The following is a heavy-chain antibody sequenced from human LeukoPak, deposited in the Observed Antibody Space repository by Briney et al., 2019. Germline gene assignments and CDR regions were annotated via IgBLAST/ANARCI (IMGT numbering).Heavy chain of an antibody. CDR2: INIDGSTT. CDR1: GFTLSNNW. CDR3: AREGSGSSSWFDY. J-gene: IGHJ4*02. Sequence: GGSLTLSCAASGFTLSNNWMDWVRQAPGKGLVWVSRINIDGSTTTYADSVKGRFTISRDNSKNTLYPQMNSLRAEDTAVYYCAREGSGSSSWFDYWGQGTLVTVSS. V-gene: IGHV3-74*01. D-gene: IGHD6-13*01.